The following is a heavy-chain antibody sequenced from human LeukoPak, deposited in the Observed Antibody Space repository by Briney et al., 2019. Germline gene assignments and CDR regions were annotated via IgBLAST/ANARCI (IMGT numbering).Heavy chain of an antibody. Sequence: GGSLKLSCAASGFNFDDHGMSWVRQAPGKGLEWVSSINWSGGSSGYADSVKGRFTISRDNAENSLYLQVNSLRAEDTALYYCARDGTAAAQTNYFDSWGQGTLVTVSP. J-gene: IGHJ4*02. CDR2: INWSGGSS. CDR3: ARDGTAAAQTNYFDS. V-gene: IGHV3-20*04. D-gene: IGHD6-13*01. CDR1: GFNFDDHG.